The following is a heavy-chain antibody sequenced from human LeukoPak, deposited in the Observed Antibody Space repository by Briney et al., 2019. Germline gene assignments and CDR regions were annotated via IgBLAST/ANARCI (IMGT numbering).Heavy chain of an antibody. CDR3: ARHPFQYPFDH. CDR1: GASVSSDY. Sequence: SESLSLTCTVSGASVSSDYWSWIRQSPGKGLEWIGYIYHSGHTMSNPSLKSRVSLSLDTSNNQFSLKLSSVTAADTAVYYCARHPFQYPFDHWGQGTVVSVSS. CDR2: IYHSGHT. V-gene: IGHV4-59*08. J-gene: IGHJ5*02. D-gene: IGHD2/OR15-2a*01.